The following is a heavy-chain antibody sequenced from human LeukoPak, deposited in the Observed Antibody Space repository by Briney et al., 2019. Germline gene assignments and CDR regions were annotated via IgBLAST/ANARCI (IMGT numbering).Heavy chain of an antibody. D-gene: IGHD1-14*01. CDR2: IWYDGSNK. CDR3: TGGEPYVY. J-gene: IGHJ4*02. V-gene: IGHV3-33*01. CDR1: GFTFSSYG. Sequence: GGSLRLSCAASGFTFSSYGMHWVRQAPGKGLEWVAVIWYDGSNKYYADSVKGRFTISRDNSKNTLYLQMNSLRVEDTAMYYCTGGEPYVYWGQGTLVTVSS.